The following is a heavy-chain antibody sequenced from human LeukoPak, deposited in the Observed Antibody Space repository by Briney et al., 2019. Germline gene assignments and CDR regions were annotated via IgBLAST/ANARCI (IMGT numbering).Heavy chain of an antibody. D-gene: IGHD2-2*01. CDR3: TRGVPALYYFYYYMDV. CDR1: GGSFSGYY. V-gene: IGHV4-34*01. J-gene: IGHJ6*03. Sequence: SETLSLTCAVYGGSFSGYYWSWIRQPPGKGLEWIGSIYYSGSTYNNPSLKSRVTISVDTSKKQFSLKLSSVTAADTAVYYCTRGVPALYYFYYYMDVWGKGTTVTVSS. CDR2: IYYSGST.